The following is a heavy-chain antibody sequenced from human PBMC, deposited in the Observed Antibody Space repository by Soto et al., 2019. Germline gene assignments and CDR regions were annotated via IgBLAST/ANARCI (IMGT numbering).Heavy chain of an antibody. D-gene: IGHD6-13*01. J-gene: IGHJ4*02. CDR1: GYTFTSYG. Sequence: QVQLVQSGAEVKKPGASVKVSCKASGYTFTSYGISWVRQAPGQGLEWMGWISAYNGNTNYAQKRQGRITMTTDTSTSTAYMELRSLRSDDTAVYYGLTYSSSHVCGYWGQGTLVTVSS. CDR2: ISAYNGNT. V-gene: IGHV1-18*01. CDR3: LTYSSSHVCGY.